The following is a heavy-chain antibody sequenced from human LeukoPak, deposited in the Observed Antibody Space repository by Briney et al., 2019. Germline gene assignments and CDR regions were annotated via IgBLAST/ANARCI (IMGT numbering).Heavy chain of an antibody. CDR1: EFTFSAHW. CDR3: VRDRPHNSFDP. Sequence: GGSLRLSCAASEFTFSAHWMHWVRQAPGKGLVCIAYIDNDGTNTNYADSVKGRFTIPRDNAKNTLYLQMNSPRVEDTAVYYCVRDRPHNSFDPWGQGTLVTVSS. V-gene: IGHV3-74*01. J-gene: IGHJ5*02. CDR2: IDNDGTNT.